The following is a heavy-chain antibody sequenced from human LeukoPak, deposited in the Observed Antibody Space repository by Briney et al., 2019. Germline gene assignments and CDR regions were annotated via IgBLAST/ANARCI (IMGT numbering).Heavy chain of an antibody. CDR1: GFTFSNFG. D-gene: IGHD3-16*01. CDR3: ARHGPSYYFDY. CDR2: IWSDGINK. Sequence: GGSLRLSCAASGFTFSNFGIHWVRQAPGRGLEWVAVIWSDGINKYYGDSVKGRFTISRDNAKNSLYLQMNSLRTEDTAVYYCARHGPSYYFDYWGQGTLVTVSS. J-gene: IGHJ4*02. V-gene: IGHV3-33*01.